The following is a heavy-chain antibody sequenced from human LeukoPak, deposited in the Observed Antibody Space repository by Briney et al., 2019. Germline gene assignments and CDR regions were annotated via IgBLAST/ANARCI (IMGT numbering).Heavy chain of an antibody. CDR3: ARGWWSLGFDY. D-gene: IGHD2-21*01. CDR2: ISANNGDT. V-gene: IGHV1-18*01. J-gene: IGHJ4*02. CDR1: GYTFTSYG. Sequence: ASVKVSCKASGYTFTSYGINWVRQAPGQGLEWMGWISANNGDTKYAQKLQGRVTMTTDTSTSTAHMEVRSLRSDDTAVYYCARGWWSLGFDYWGQGTLVTVSS.